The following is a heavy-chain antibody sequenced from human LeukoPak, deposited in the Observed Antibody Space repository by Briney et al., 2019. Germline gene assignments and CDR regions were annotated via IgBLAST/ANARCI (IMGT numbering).Heavy chain of an antibody. D-gene: IGHD4-17*01. V-gene: IGHV3-11*04. CDR2: ISSSGSTI. Sequence: PGGSLRLSCAASGFTFSDYYMSWIRQAPGKGLEWVSYISSSGSTIYYADSVKGRFTISRDNAKNSLYLQMNSLRAEDTAVYYCARDRRFDYGDYGGVVDSPGGWFDPWGQGTLVTVSS. CDR3: ARDRRFDYGDYGGVVDSPGGWFDP. J-gene: IGHJ5*02. CDR1: GFTFSDYY.